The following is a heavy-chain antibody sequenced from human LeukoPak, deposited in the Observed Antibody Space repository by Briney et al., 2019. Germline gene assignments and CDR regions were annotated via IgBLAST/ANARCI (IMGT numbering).Heavy chain of an antibody. Sequence: SETLSLTCTVSGYSISSGYYWGWIRQPPGKGLEWIGSIYHSGSTYYNPSLKSRVTISVDTSKNQFSLKLSSVTAADTAVYYCARAPYSSSWYVDYWGQGTLVTVSS. D-gene: IGHD6-13*01. CDR3: ARAPYSSSWYVDY. J-gene: IGHJ4*02. CDR1: GYSISSGYY. CDR2: IYHSGST. V-gene: IGHV4-38-2*02.